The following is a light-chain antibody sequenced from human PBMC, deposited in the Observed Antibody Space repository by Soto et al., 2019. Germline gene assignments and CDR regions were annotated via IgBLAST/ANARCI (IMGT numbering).Light chain of an antibody. Sequence: QSVLTQPASVSGSHGQSITLSCTGTSSDIGAYNFVSWYQQHPGKAPKLMLYDVNIRPSGVSNRFSGSKSGNTASLTISRLQAEDEADYYCTSWTTSTTMIFGGGTK. CDR3: TSWTTSTTMI. J-gene: IGLJ2*01. CDR1: SSDIGAYNF. CDR2: DVN. V-gene: IGLV2-14*03.